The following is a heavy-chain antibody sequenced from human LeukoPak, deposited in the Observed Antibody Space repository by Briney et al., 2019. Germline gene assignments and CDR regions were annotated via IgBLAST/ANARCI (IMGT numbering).Heavy chain of an antibody. J-gene: IGHJ4*02. D-gene: IGHD1-26*01. CDR2: ISYDGSNK. CDR3: TKRVKYGGTWDHFAD. V-gene: IGHV3-30*07. Sequence: GGSLRLSCAASGFTFSSYAMHWVRLAPGKGLEWVAVISYDGSNKYYADSVKGRFTISRDNSKSTLILQMNSLRVEDTALYYCTKRVKYGGTWDHFADWGQGTLVTVSS. CDR1: GFTFSSYA.